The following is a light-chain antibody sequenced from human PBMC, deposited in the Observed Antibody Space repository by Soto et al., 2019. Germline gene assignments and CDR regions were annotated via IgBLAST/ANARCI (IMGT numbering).Light chain of an antibody. CDR2: DVS. CDR3: CSYAGTYSYV. Sequence: QSCLTQPRSVSGCRGQSVTISCTGTSRDVGGYNSVSWYQQHPGKAPKLMIYDVSQRPSGVPDRFSGSKSGNTASLTISGLQPEDEADYFCCSYAGTYSYVFGTGTKVTVL. CDR1: SRDVGGYNS. J-gene: IGLJ1*01. V-gene: IGLV2-11*01.